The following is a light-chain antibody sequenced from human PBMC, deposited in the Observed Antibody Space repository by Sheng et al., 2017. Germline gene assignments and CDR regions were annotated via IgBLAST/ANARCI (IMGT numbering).Light chain of an antibody. CDR3: QAWDSSTVV. J-gene: IGLJ2*01. CDR2: QDT. V-gene: IGLV3-1*01. CDR1: NLSNKY. Sequence: SYELTQSPSVSVSPGQTASITCSGDNLSNKYVFWYQQKPGQSPVLVIFQDTKRPSGIPERFSGSNSGNTATLTISGTQAMDEADYYCQAWDSSTVVFGGGTKLTVL.